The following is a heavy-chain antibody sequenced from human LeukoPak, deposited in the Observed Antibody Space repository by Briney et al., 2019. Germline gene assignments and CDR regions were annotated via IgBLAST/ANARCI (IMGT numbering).Heavy chain of an antibody. CDR2: ISPNSGGT. Sequence: ASVKVSCTASGYTFTGYYMHWVRQAPGQGLEWMGWISPNSGGTNYSQKVQGRVSMTMDTSICTTYMDRKMLRSDDTAVYYCARGRYYDFCSGYYPNAFHIWGQGTMVTVSS. J-gene: IGHJ3*02. CDR1: GYTFTGYY. V-gene: IGHV1-2*02. CDR3: ARGRYYDFCSGYYPNAFHI. D-gene: IGHD3-3*01.